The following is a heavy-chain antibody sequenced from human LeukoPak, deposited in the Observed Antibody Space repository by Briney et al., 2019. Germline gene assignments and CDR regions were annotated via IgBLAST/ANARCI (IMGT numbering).Heavy chain of an antibody. CDR1: GFTFSSYA. J-gene: IGHJ4*02. Sequence: GGSLRLSCAASGFTFSSYAMSWVRQAPGKGLEWVSAISGSGGSTYYADSVKGRFTISRDNSKNTLYLQMNSLRAEDTAVYYCARGGHDGTYYLSYWGQGTLVTVSS. V-gene: IGHV3-23*01. CDR2: ISGSGGST. CDR3: ARGGHDGTYYLSY. D-gene: IGHD1-26*01.